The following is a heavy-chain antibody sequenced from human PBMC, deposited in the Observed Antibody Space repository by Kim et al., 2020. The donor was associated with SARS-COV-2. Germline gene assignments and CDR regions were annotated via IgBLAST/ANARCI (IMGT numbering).Heavy chain of an antibody. V-gene: IGHV3-23*03. CDR2: IYSGGSST. J-gene: IGHJ4*02. CDR1: GFTFSSYA. CDR3: AKGGAFGEQIDY. D-gene: IGHD3-10*01. Sequence: GGSLRLSCAASGFTFSSYAMSWVRQAPGKGLEWVSVIYSGGSSTYYADSVKGRFTISRDNSKNTLYLQMNSLRAEDTAVYYCAKGGAFGEQIDYWGQGTLVTVSS.